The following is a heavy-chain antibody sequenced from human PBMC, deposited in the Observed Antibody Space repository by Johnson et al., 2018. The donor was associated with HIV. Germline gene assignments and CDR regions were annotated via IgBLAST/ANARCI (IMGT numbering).Heavy chain of an antibody. J-gene: IGHJ3*02. CDR2: T. D-gene: IGHD4-23*01. V-gene: IGHV3-53*01. Sequence: TYYADSVKGRFTISRDNSKNTLYLQMNSLRAEDTALYYCARDSGNDAFDIWGQGTMVTVSS. CDR3: ARDSGNDAFDI.